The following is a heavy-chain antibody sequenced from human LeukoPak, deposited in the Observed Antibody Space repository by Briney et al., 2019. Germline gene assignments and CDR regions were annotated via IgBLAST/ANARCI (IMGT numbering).Heavy chain of an antibody. Sequence: GGSLRLSCTASGFTFSASWMSWVRQAPGKGLEWVANIKDDGNEKCYVDSVKGRFTISRDNAKNSLYLQMNSLRAEDTAVYYCVKDRLRFSYWGQGTLVTVSS. CDR3: VKDRLRFSY. D-gene: IGHD3-16*01. J-gene: IGHJ4*02. CDR2: IKDDGNEK. CDR1: GFTFSASW. V-gene: IGHV3-7*03.